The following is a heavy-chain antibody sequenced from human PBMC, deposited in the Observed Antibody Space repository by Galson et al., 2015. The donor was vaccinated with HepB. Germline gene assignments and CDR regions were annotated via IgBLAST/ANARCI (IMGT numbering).Heavy chain of an antibody. V-gene: IGHV3-48*02. CDR2: ISSSSSTI. Sequence: SLRLSCAASGFTFSSYSMNWVRQAPGKGLEWVSYISSSSSTIYYADSVKGRFTISRDNAKNSLYLQMNSLRDEDTAVYYCARDNDFWSGYFYWFDPWGQGTLVTASS. J-gene: IGHJ5*02. D-gene: IGHD3-3*01. CDR3: ARDNDFWSGYFYWFDP. CDR1: GFTFSSYS.